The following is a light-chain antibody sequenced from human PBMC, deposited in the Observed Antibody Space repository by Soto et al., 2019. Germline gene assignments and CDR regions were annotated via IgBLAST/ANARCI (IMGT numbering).Light chain of an antibody. CDR3: LLSYSGARV. CDR2: DTS. J-gene: IGLJ3*02. V-gene: IGLV7-46*01. Sequence: QTVVPQEPSLTVSPQGTVTLTRGSRPGAVTSGHYPYWFQQKPGQAPRTLIYDTSNKHSWTPARFSGSLLGGKAALTLSGAQREDEAEYFCLLSYSGARVFGGGTQLTVL. CDR1: PGAVTSGHY.